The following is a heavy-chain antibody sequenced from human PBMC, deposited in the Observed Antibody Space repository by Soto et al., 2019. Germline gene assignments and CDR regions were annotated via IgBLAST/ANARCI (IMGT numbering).Heavy chain of an antibody. CDR1: GFTFSSYG. CDR2: IWYDGSNK. D-gene: IGHD6-13*01. V-gene: IGHV3-33*01. CDR3: ARDLWIAAAGTSVTNRQNWFDP. J-gene: IGHJ5*02. Sequence: GGSLRLSCAASGFTFSSYGMHWVRQAPGKGLEWVAVIWYDGSNKYYADSVKGRFTISRDNSKNTLYLQMNSLRAEDTAVYYCARDLWIAAAGTSVTNRQNWFDPWGQGTLVTVSS.